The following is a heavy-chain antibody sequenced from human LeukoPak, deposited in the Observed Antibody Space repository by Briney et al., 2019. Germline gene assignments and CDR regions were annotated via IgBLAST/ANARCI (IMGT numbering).Heavy chain of an antibody. Sequence: PGGSLRLSCAASGFTFSTFWMSWVRQAPGKGLEWVANIKQDGSETYYVDSVKGRFTISRGNSKNTLFLQVNSLRPEDTAVFYCARAAFVYGGNLQYYYMDVWGKGTTVTVSS. J-gene: IGHJ6*03. V-gene: IGHV3-7*01. D-gene: IGHD4-23*01. CDR3: ARAAFVYGGNLQYYYMDV. CDR1: GFTFSTFW. CDR2: IKQDGSET.